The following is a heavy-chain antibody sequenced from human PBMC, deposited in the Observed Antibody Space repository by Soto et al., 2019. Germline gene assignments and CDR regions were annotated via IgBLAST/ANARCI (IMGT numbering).Heavy chain of an antibody. CDR2: IWYDGSNK. D-gene: IGHD3-10*01. CDR3: ARSLGVRGVIIAPYYYYYGMDV. J-gene: IGHJ6*02. Sequence: PGGSLRLSCAASGFTFSSYGMHWVRQAPGKGLEWVAVIWYDGSNKYYADSVKGRFTISRDNSKNTLYLQMNSLRAEDTAVYYCARSLGVRGVIIAPYYYYYGMDVWGQGTTVTSP. V-gene: IGHV3-33*01. CDR1: GFTFSSYG.